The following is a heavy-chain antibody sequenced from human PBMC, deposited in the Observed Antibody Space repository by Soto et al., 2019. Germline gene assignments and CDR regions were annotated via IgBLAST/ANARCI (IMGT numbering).Heavy chain of an antibody. J-gene: IGHJ5*02. Sequence: SVKVSCKASGGAFSSHAITWVRQAPGQGLEWMGGIVPIFGTPNYAQKFQGRVTITADESTSTTYMELSSLRSEDTAIYYCASVSSGTNYWLDPWGQGTLVTVSS. V-gene: IGHV1-69*13. CDR3: ASVSSGTNYWLDP. CDR2: IVPIFGTP. D-gene: IGHD2-8*01. CDR1: GGAFSSHA.